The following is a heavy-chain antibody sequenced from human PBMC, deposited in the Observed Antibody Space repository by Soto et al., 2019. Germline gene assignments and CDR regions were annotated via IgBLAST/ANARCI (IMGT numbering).Heavy chain of an antibody. CDR1: SGSISSRNW. V-gene: IGHV4-4*02. J-gene: IGHJ1*01. CDR3: ARDGPYCSGGSRYPY. D-gene: IGHD2-15*01. Sequence: QVQLQESGPGLVKPSGTLSLTCAVSSGSISSRNWWSWVRQPPGKGLEWIGEIHHSGITNYNPSLKGRGAISVDKSHNQFSLKLSSVTAADTAVYYCARDGPYCSGGSRYPYWGQGTMVSVSS. CDR2: IHHSGIT.